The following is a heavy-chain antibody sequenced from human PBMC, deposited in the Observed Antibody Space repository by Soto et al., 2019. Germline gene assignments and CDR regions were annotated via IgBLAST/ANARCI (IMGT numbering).Heavy chain of an antibody. Sequence: EVQLIESGGGWVQPGTSLRVSCAASGFTFHEYAMHWVRQAPGKGLEWVSGISSDGDTIAYADSVQGRFTVFRDNAKNYLYLQMNSRRAEDTALYYCTKGGYDLIYYFGMDVWGQGTTVTVSS. CDR3: TKGGYDLIYYFGMDV. J-gene: IGHJ6*02. CDR1: GFTFHEYA. V-gene: IGHV3-9*01. D-gene: IGHD5-12*01. CDR2: ISSDGDTI.